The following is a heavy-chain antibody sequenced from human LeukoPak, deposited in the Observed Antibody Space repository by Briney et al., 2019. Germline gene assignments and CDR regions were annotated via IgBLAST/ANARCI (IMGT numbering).Heavy chain of an antibody. V-gene: IGHV3-30*04. CDR2: ISYDGSNK. CDR3: AIGGWVQFRDDYFDY. Sequence: GRSLRLSCAASGFTFSSYAMHWVRQAPGKGLEWVAVISYDGSNKYYADSVKGRFTISRDNSKTTLYLQMNSMRAEDTAGYYCAIGGWVQFRDDYFDYWGQRTLVTVSS. J-gene: IGHJ4*02. CDR1: GFTFSSYA. D-gene: IGHD5-24*01.